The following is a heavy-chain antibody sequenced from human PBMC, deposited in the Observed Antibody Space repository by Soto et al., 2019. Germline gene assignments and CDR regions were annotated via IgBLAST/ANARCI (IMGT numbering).Heavy chain of an antibody. D-gene: IGHD5-12*01. J-gene: IGHJ4*02. CDR1: GFTFSSYV. V-gene: IGHV3-23*01. CDR3: AKIPPGGWLQNRFFDY. CDR2: ISGSAGST. Sequence: PGGSLRLSCAASGFTFSSYVISWVRQAPGKGLEWVSAISGSAGSTYYADSVKGRFTISRDNSKNTLYLQMNSLRAEDTAVYYCAKIPPGGWLQNRFFDYWGQGTLVTVSS.